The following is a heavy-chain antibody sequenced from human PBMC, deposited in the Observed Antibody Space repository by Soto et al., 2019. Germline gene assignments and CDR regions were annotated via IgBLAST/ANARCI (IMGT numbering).Heavy chain of an antibody. Sequence: GGSMRLSCAASGFTFSGSAMHRVRQAFGKGLEWVGRIRSKANSHATAYAASVKGRFTISRDDSKNTAYLQMNSLKTEDTAVYYCTRHGDYTTFYFDYWGQGTLVTVSS. V-gene: IGHV3-73*01. J-gene: IGHJ4*02. CDR1: GFTFSGSA. D-gene: IGHD4-4*01. CDR3: TRHGDYTTFYFDY. CDR2: IRSKANSHAT.